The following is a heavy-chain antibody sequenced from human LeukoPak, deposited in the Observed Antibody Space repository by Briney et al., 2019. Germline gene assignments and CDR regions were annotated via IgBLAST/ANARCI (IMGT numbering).Heavy chain of an antibody. CDR2: IYYSGST. CDR3: ARHDYYYYYMDV. J-gene: IGHJ6*03. CDR1: GGSISSDKYY. V-gene: IGHV4-39*01. Sequence: KTSETLSLTCTVSGGSISSDKYYWGWIRQPPGKGLEWIGSIYYSGSTYYNPTLKSRVTIFVDTSKNQFSLKLSSVTAADTAVYYCARHDYYYYYMDVWGKGTTVTVSS.